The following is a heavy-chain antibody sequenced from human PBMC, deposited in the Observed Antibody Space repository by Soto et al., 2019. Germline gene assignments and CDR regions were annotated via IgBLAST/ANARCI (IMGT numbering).Heavy chain of an antibody. J-gene: IGHJ6*02. CDR2: ISYDGSNK. CDR1: GFTFSSYA. Sequence: PGGSLRLSCAASGFTFSSYAMHWVRQAPGKGLEWVAVISYDGSNKYYADSVKGRFTISRDNSKNTLYLQMNSLRAEDTAVYYCARNRKAYCISTSCYNHYYYGMDVWGQGTTVTVSS. V-gene: IGHV3-30-3*01. D-gene: IGHD2-2*02. CDR3: ARNRKAYCISTSCYNHYYYGMDV.